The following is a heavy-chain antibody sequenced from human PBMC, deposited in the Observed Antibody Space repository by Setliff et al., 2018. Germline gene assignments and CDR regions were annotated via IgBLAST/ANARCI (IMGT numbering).Heavy chain of an antibody. CDR2: IYHSGSA. D-gene: IGHD1-26*01. J-gene: IGHJ3*01. CDR1: GYSITSGYY. V-gene: IGHV4-38-2*02. Sequence: KPSETLSLTCAVSGYSITSGYYWGWIRQPPGKGLEWIGSIYHSGSAYYNPSLKSRVTMSVDTSKNQFSLHLTSVTAADTAVYYCAREVGTSTSSDAFDVWGQGMMVTVSS. CDR3: AREVGTSTSSDAFDV.